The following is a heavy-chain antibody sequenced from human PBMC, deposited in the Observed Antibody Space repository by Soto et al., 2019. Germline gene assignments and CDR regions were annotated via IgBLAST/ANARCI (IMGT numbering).Heavy chain of an antibody. J-gene: IGHJ6*02. Sequence: ASLKVSCKASGYRFSSFGIICVRQAPGQGLEWMGWISAYNGNTNYAQKFQGRVTMSTDTSTSSAYMELRSLRSDDTAVYYCARPLDYYFYAMDAWGQGTTVTVSS. CDR3: ARPLDYYFYAMDA. CDR2: ISAYNGNT. CDR1: GYRFSSFG. V-gene: IGHV1-18*01.